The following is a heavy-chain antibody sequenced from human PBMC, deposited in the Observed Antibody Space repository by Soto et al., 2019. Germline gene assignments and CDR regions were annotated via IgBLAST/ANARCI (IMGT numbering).Heavy chain of an antibody. V-gene: IGHV1-18*04. CDR2: ISAYNGNT. D-gene: IGHD3-9*01. CDR3: ARDVLRYFTPDY. J-gene: IGHJ4*02. CDR1: GYTFTSYG. Sequence: ASVKVSCKASGYTFTSYGISWVRQAPGQGPEWMGWISAYNGNTNYAQKLQGRVTMTTDTSTSTAYMELRRLRSDDTAVYYCARDVLRYFTPDYWGQGTLVTVSS.